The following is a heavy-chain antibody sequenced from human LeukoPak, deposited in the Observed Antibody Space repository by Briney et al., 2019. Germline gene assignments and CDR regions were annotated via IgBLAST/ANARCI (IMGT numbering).Heavy chain of an antibody. CDR3: ARATPRDGDAFDI. Sequence: GASVTVSCKASGYTFTGYYMHWVRQAPGQGLEWMGMIYPSGGSTRNAQKFQGRVTMTRDMSTSTVYMELSSLRSEDTAVYYCARATPRDGDAFDIWGQGTMVTVSS. D-gene: IGHD1-14*01. CDR2: IYPSGGST. V-gene: IGHV1-46*01. CDR1: GYTFTGYY. J-gene: IGHJ3*02.